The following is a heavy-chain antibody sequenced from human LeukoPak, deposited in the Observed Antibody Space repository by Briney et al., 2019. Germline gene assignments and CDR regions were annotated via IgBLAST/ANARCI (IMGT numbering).Heavy chain of an antibody. J-gene: IGHJ4*02. V-gene: IGHV3-21*01. D-gene: IGHD5-18*01. CDR1: GFTFSSYS. CDR2: ISSSSSYI. Sequence: GGSLRLSCAASGFTFSSYSRNWVRQAPGKGLEGVSSISSSSSYIYYAASVKGRFTISRDNAKNSLYLQMNSLRAEDTAVYYCAKDTAMVMDYWGQGTLVTVSS. CDR3: AKDTAMVMDY.